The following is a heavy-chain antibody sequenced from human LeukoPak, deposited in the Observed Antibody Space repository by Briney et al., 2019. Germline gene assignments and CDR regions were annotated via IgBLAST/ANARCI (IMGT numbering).Heavy chain of an antibody. D-gene: IGHD1-20*01. J-gene: IGHJ3*02. CDR2: ISYDGNNK. Sequence: GGSLRLSCAASGFTFSTSGMHWVRQAPGKGLEWVAAISYDGNNKYYADSVTGRFTISRDNSKNTLYLQMNSLRTEDPAVYYCAKGLSGIVDAFHIWGQGTVVTVSS. CDR3: AKGLSGIVDAFHI. CDR1: GFTFSTSG. V-gene: IGHV3-30*18.